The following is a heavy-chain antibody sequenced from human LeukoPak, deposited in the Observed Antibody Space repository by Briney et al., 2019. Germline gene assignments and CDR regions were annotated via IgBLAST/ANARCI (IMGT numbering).Heavy chain of an antibody. D-gene: IGHD2-8*01. V-gene: IGHV1-2*02. CDR2: INPNSGGT. Sequence: ASVKVSCRASGYTFTGYYMHWVRQAPGQGLEWMGWINPNSGGTNYVQKFQGRVTMTRDTSISTAYMELSRLRSDDTAVYYCASGRGSTNGVPAPDYWGQGTLVTVSS. CDR3: ASGRGSTNGVPAPDY. CDR1: GYTFTGYY. J-gene: IGHJ4*02.